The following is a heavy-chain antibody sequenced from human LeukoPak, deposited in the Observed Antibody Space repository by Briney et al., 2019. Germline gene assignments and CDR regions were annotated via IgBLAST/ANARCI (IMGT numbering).Heavy chain of an antibody. J-gene: IGHJ6*02. Sequence: GRSLRLSCAASGFTFSSYAMHWVRQAPGKGLEWVAVISYDGSNKYYADSVKGRFTISRDNSKNTLYLQMNSLRAEDTAVYYCAKDHGCSSTSCYACYYYYGMDVWGQGTTVTVSS. V-gene: IGHV3-30-3*01. CDR1: GFTFSSYA. D-gene: IGHD2-2*01. CDR3: AKDHGCSSTSCYACYYYYGMDV. CDR2: ISYDGSNK.